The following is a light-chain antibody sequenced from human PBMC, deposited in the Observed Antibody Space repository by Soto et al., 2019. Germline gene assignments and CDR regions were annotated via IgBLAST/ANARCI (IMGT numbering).Light chain of an antibody. V-gene: IGLV2-14*01. J-gene: IGLJ2*01. CDR1: TSDVGGYNY. CDR3: SSYSGSSFVL. Sequence: QSALTQPASVSGSPGQSITISCTGTTSDVGGYNYVSWYQQHPGKAPKLMIYDVSNWPSRIPSRFSGSKSGNTASLTISGLQSEDEADYYCSSYSGSSFVLFGGGTKLTVL. CDR2: DVS.